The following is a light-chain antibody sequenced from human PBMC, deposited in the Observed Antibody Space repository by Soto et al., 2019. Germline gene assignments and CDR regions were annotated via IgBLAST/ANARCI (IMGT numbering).Light chain of an antibody. CDR3: QGVKGFPLT. CDR1: QDITTW. J-gene: IGKJ4*01. Sequence: DIQMAQSPSSLSASVGVRVAVTCRASQDITTWLAWYQKKPGEAPRILIYAASSLYSGVPTRFSGSGTGTEFTLTISNLQPEDSAIYYCQGVKGFPLTFGGGTKVDIK. CDR2: AAS. V-gene: IGKV1-12*01.